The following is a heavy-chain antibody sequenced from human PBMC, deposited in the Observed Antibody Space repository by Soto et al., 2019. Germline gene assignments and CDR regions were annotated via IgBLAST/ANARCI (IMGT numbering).Heavy chain of an antibody. D-gene: IGHD3-22*01. V-gene: IGHV1-69*13. CDR1: GGTFSSYA. CDR2: IIPIFGTA. J-gene: IGHJ4*02. CDR3: ARAYYYDSSGYYYGLDY. Sequence: ASVKVSCKASGGTFSSYAISWVRQAPGQGLEWMGGIIPIFGTANYAQKFQGRVTITADESTSTAYMELSSLRSEDTAVYYCARAYYYDSSGYYYGLDYWGQGTLVTVSS.